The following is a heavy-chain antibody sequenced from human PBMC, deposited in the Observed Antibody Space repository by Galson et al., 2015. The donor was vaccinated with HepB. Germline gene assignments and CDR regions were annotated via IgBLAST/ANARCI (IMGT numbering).Heavy chain of an antibody. J-gene: IGHJ6*02. CDR3: AKDPETYHYDRTGYCYYYGMDV. D-gene: IGHD3-22*01. CDR1: GFIFNDYG. V-gene: IGHV3-30*18. Sequence: SLRLSCAASGFIFNDYGMHWVRQAPGKGLEWVAVISYDGSKEFYANSVKGRFTISRDNSKNTLDLQMNSLRGEDTAVYYCAKDPETYHYDRTGYCYYYGMDVWGQGTTVTVSS. CDR2: ISYDGSKE.